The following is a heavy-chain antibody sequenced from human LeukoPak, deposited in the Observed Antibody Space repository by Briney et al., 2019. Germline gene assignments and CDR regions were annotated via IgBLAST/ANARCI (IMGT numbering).Heavy chain of an antibody. CDR2: IYYSGST. CDR1: GGSIRSGNNY. V-gene: IGHV4-31*03. Sequence: SETLSLTCSVSGGSIRSGNNYWGWIRQHPGKGLEWIGYIYYSGSTYYNPSLKSRVTISVDTSKNQFSLKLSSVTAADTAVYYCARRIAAAGTGNWFDPRGQGTLVTVSS. CDR3: ARRIAAAGTGNWFDP. J-gene: IGHJ5*02. D-gene: IGHD6-13*01.